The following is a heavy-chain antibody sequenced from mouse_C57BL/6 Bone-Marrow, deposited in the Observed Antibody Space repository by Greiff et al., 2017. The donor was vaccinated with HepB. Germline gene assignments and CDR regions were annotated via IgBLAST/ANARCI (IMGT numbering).Heavy chain of an antibody. Sequence: DVQLVESGPGLAKPSQTLSLTCSVPGYSITSYYWNWIRKFPGNKLEYMGYISYSGSTYYNPSLKSRISITRDTSKNQYYLQLNSVTTEDTATYYCARNHYGNPYYFDYWGQGTTLTVSS. V-gene: IGHV3-8*01. D-gene: IGHD2-1*01. J-gene: IGHJ2*01. CDR3: ARNHYGNPYYFDY. CDR1: GYSITSYY. CDR2: ISYSGST.